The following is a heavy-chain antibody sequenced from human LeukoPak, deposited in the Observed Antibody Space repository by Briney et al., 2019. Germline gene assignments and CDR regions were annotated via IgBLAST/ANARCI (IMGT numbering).Heavy chain of an antibody. D-gene: IGHD3-9*01. CDR3: ARQTYDILTGYYIFDY. CDR1: GGSISSSSYY. Sequence: SETLSLTCTVSGGSISSSSYYWGWIRQPPGKGLEWIGSIYYSGSTYYNPSLKSRVTISVDTSKNQFSLKLSSVTAADTAVYYCARQTYDILTGYYIFDYWGQGTLVTVSS. V-gene: IGHV4-39*01. J-gene: IGHJ4*02. CDR2: IYYSGST.